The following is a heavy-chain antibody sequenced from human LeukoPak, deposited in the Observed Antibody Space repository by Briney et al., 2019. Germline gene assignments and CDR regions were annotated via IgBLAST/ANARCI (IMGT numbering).Heavy chain of an antibody. CDR3: AKDSGKGGRVYFDY. J-gene: IGHJ4*02. V-gene: IGHV3-30*18. CDR2: ISYDGSNK. CDR1: GFTFSSYG. D-gene: IGHD1-26*01. Sequence: GGSLRLSCAASGFTFSSYGMHWVRQAPGKGLEWVAVISYDGSNKYYADSVKGRFIISRDNSKNTLYLQMNSLRAEDTAVYYCAKDSGKGGRVYFDYWGQGTLVTVSS.